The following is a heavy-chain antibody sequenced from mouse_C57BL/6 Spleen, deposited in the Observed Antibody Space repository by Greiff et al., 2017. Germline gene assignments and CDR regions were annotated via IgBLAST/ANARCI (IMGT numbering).Heavy chain of an antibody. CDR3: ARDYDYDGRFAY. V-gene: IGHV3-6*01. D-gene: IGHD2-4*01. Sequence: DVKLQESGPGLVKPSQSLSLTCSVTGYSITSGYYWNWIRQFPGNKLEWMGYISYDGSNNYNPSLKNRISITRDTSKNQFFLKLNSVTTEDTATYYCARDYDYDGRFAYWGQGTLVTVSA. CDR1: GYSITSGYY. J-gene: IGHJ3*01. CDR2: ISYDGSN.